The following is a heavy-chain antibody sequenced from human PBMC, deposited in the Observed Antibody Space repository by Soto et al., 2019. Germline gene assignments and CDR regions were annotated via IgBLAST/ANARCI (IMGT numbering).Heavy chain of an antibody. CDR1: EIAFLGDW. CDR2: IKQDGSEK. J-gene: IGHJ5*02. V-gene: IGHV3-7*01. Sequence: GGSHRQSGVYAEIAFLGDWISWISQAPGKGLEWVANIKQDGSEKYYVDSVKGRFTISRDNAKNSLYLQMNSLRAEDTAVYYCARSIAARLNWFDPWGQGTLVTGSS. D-gene: IGHD6-6*01. CDR3: ARSIAARLNWFDP.